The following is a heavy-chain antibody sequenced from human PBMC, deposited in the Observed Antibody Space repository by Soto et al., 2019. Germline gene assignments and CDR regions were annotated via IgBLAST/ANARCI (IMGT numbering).Heavy chain of an antibody. Sequence: SETLSLTCAVSGYSISSGYYWGWIRQPPGKGLEWIGSIYHSGSTYYNPSLKSRVTISVDTSKNQFSLKLSSVTAADTAVYYCARDLYDGSYIQHWGQGTLVTVS. V-gene: IGHV4-38-2*02. CDR1: GYSISSGYY. J-gene: IGHJ1*01. CDR2: IYHSGST. CDR3: ARDLYDGSYIQH. D-gene: IGHD1-26*01.